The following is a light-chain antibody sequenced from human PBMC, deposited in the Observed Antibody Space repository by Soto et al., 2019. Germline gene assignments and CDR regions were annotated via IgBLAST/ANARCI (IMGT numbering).Light chain of an antibody. CDR2: LSSDGSH. Sequence: QSVLTKSPSASASLGASVKLTCTLSSGHSSYAIAWHQQQPEKGPRYLMKLSSDGSHSKGDGIPDRFSGSSSGAERYLTISSLQSEDEADYYCQTWDTGARVVFGGGTKLTVL. CDR3: QTWDTGARVV. CDR1: SGHSSYA. V-gene: IGLV4-69*01. J-gene: IGLJ2*01.